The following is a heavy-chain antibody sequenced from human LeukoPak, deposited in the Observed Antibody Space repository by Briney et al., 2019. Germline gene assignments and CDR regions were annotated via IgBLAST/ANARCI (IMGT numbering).Heavy chain of an antibody. CDR1: GYSISSGYY. D-gene: IGHD2-2*01. CDR3: ARVVGQQDY. J-gene: IGHJ4*02. V-gene: IGHV4-38-2*02. CDR2: INHSGST. Sequence: SETLSLTCTVSGYSISSGYYWSWIRQPPGKGLEWIGEINHSGSTNYNPSLKSRVTIPVDTSKNQFSLKLSPVTAADTAVYYCARVVGQQDYWGQGTLVTVSS.